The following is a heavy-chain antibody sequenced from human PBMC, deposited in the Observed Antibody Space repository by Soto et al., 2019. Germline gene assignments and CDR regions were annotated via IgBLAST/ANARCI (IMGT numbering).Heavy chain of an antibody. Sequence: ASVKVSCKASGYTFTSYYMHWVRQAPGQGLEWMGIINPSGGSTSYAQRFQGRVTMTRDTSTSTVYMELSSLRSEDTAVYYCARDGLAENMITLWGAFDIWGQGTMVTVS. J-gene: IGHJ3*02. D-gene: IGHD3-16*01. CDR3: ARDGLAENMITLWGAFDI. CDR1: GYTFTSYY. V-gene: IGHV1-46*03. CDR2: INPSGGST.